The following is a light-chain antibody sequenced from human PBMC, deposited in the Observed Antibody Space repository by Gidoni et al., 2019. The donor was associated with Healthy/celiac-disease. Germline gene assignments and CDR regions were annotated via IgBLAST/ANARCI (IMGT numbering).Light chain of an antibody. J-gene: IGKJ2*04. CDR2: LGS. Sequence: DIVMTQSPLSLPVTPGAPASIYCRSSQSLLHSNGYNYSDWYLQKPGQSPQLLIYLGSNRASGVPDRFSGSGSGTDFTLKISRVEAGDVGVYYCMQALQTPCSFXXXTKLEIK. V-gene: IGKV2-28*01. CDR3: MQALQTPCS. CDR1: QSLLHSNGYNY.